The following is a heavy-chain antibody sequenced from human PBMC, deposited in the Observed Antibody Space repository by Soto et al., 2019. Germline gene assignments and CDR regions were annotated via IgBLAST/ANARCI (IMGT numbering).Heavy chain of an antibody. D-gene: IGHD3-22*01. CDR1: NDSISSGDYY. J-gene: IGHJ1*01. CDR2: IYYSGST. V-gene: IGHV4-30-4*01. CDR3: ARAPSVVRVVSD. Sequence: GTTSETLSLTCTVSNDSISSGDYYWSWIRQPPGKGLEWIGYIYYSGSTHYNPSLKSRVTISVDTSKNQFSLKLSSVTAADTAVYYFARAPSVVRVVSDWGQRAPVTVSA.